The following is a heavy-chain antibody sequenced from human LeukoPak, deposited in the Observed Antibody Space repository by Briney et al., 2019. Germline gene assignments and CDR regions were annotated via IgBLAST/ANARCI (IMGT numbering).Heavy chain of an antibody. V-gene: IGHV3-64D*06. CDR2: ISSNGGST. CDR1: GFTFSSYA. CDR3: VKSGSYYNEPYFFDY. Sequence: PGGSLRLSCSASGFTFSSYAMHWVRQAPGKGLEYVSGISSNGGSTYYADSVKGRFTISRDNSKNTLYLQMSSLKAEDTAVYYCVKSGSYYNEPYFFDYWGQGTLVTVSS. J-gene: IGHJ4*02. D-gene: IGHD3-10*01.